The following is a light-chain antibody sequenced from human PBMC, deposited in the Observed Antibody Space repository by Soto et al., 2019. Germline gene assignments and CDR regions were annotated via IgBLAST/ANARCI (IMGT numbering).Light chain of an antibody. CDR1: QSISSY. CDR2: AAS. Sequence: DIQMTQSPSSLSASVGDRVTITCRASQSISSYLHWYQQKPGKAHKILIYAASSLQIGVPSRFSGSGSGTDFILTISSLQPEDFATYYFQRSFGTPLTLAGGTKVEIK. V-gene: IGKV1-39*01. J-gene: IGKJ4*01. CDR3: QRSFGTPLT.